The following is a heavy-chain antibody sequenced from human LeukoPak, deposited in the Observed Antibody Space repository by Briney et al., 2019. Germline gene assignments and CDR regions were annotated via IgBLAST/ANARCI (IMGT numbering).Heavy chain of an antibody. D-gene: IGHD3-16*01. CDR3: ARVYPIMITFGGVITATTYDY. Sequence: GGSLRLSCAASGFTFSSYWMHWVRQAPGKGLGWVSRINSDGSSTSYADSVKGRFTISRDNAKNTLYLQMNSLRAEDTAVYYCARVYPIMITFGGVITATTYDYWGQGTLVTVSS. V-gene: IGHV3-74*01. J-gene: IGHJ4*02. CDR2: INSDGSST. CDR1: GFTFSSYW.